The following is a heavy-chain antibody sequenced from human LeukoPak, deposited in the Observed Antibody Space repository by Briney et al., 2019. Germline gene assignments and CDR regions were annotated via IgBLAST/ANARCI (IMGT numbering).Heavy chain of an antibody. Sequence: PSETLSLTCTVSGASINNNFWTWIRQRPGKGLEWVGYIYSSGSANYNPSLKSRVIISGDKSKKQISLNLTSVTAADTAVYFCARHRDYYDTWGHGTLVTVSS. V-gene: IGHV4-59*08. D-gene: IGHD3-22*01. J-gene: IGHJ4*01. CDR1: GASINNNF. CDR2: IYSSGSA. CDR3: ARHRDYYDT.